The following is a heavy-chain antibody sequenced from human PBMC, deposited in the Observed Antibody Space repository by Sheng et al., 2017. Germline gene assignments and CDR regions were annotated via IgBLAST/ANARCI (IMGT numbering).Heavy chain of an antibody. V-gene: IGHV4-59*01. CDR1: GGSISSYN. CDR3: ARLSTASWTNVAPRDAFHI. CDR2: SITLGAP. Sequence: QVQLQESGPGLVKPSETLSLTCTVSGGSISSYNWNWIRQPPGRGLEWIGLSITLGAPTTTPPQESSHHVSRHRPRSVSLKMTSVTAADTAVYYCARLSTASWTNVAPRDAFHIWGQGTVVTVSS. J-gene: IGHJ3*02. D-gene: IGHD2-2*01.